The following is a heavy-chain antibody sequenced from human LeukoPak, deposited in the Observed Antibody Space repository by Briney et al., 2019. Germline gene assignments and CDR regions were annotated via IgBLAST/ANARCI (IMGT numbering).Heavy chain of an antibody. CDR1: GYTFTGYY. J-gene: IGHJ5*02. V-gene: IGHV1-2*02. Sequence: ASVKVSCKASGYTFTGYYMHWVRQAPGQGLEWMGWINPNSGGTNYAQKFQGRVTMTRDTSISTAYMELSRLRSDDTAVYYCARAYYDFWSGYYMIGWFDPWGQGTLVTVSS. D-gene: IGHD3-3*01. CDR3: ARAYYDFWSGYYMIGWFDP. CDR2: INPNSGGT.